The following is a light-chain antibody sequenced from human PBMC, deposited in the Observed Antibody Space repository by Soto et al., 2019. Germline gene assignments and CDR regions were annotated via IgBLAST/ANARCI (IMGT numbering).Light chain of an antibody. CDR3: AAWDDSLGGSWV. V-gene: IGLV1-47*01. CDR1: SSNLGAGYD. Sequence: QSVLTQPPSVSGAPGQRVTISCTGNSSNLGAGYDVHWYQQLPGTAPKLLIYADDRRPSGVSDRFSGSKSGTSASLAISGLRSEDEASYSCAAWDDSLGGSWVFGGGTKVTVL. CDR2: ADD. J-gene: IGLJ3*02.